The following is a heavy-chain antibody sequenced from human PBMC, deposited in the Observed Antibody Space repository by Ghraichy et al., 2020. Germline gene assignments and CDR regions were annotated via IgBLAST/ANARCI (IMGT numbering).Heavy chain of an antibody. J-gene: IGHJ4*02. Sequence: GGSLRLSCAASGFTFSGYGMHWVRQAPGKGLEWVAIISYDGNNKYYADSVKGRFTISRDNSKNTLYLQMNSLRAEDTAVYYCAKVHSSGWYFVDSWGQGTLVTFSS. CDR2: ISYDGNNK. D-gene: IGHD6-19*01. V-gene: IGHV3-30*18. CDR3: AKVHSSGWYFVDS. CDR1: GFTFSGYG.